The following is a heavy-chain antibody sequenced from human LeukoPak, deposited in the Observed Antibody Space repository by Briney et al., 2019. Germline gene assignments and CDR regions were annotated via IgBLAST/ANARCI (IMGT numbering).Heavy chain of an antibody. Sequence: SETLSLTCTVSGGSISSYYWSWIRQPPGKGLEWIGYIYYSGSTNYNPSLKSRVTISVDTSKNQFSLKLSSVTPADTAVYYCARDRPNYYDSSGYTYYFDYWGQGTLVTVSS. CDR1: GGSISSYY. V-gene: IGHV4-59*01. D-gene: IGHD3-22*01. CDR2: IYYSGST. CDR3: ARDRPNYYDSSGYTYYFDY. J-gene: IGHJ4*02.